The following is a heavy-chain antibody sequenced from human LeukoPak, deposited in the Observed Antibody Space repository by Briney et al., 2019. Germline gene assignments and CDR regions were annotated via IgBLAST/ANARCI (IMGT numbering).Heavy chain of an antibody. CDR1: GFTFRNYE. J-gene: IGHJ4*02. D-gene: IGHD1-14*01. CDR3: SRDVNNTFDY. CDR2: IDGSGSTM. V-gene: IGHV3-48*03. Sequence: GGSLRLSCAASGFTFRNYELIWVRQAPGKGLEFVSYIDGSGSTMYYADSVKGRFTISRDNIKNSVFLQMNSLRAEDTAVYYCSRDVNNTFDYWGQGTLVTVSS.